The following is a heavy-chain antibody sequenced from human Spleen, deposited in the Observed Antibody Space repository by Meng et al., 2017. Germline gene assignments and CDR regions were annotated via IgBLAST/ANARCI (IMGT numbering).Heavy chain of an antibody. CDR3: ASLSTSWSGADY. Sequence: QLQLQQWGAGLLKASETLSLTCAVYGGSFSNYYWSWIRQPPGKGLEWIGEIHHSGSTNYNPSLKRRVTISVDTSKIQFSLKLSSVTAADTAVYYCASLSTSWSGADYWGQGTLVTVSS. D-gene: IGHD6-13*01. J-gene: IGHJ4*02. V-gene: IGHV4-34*01. CDR2: IHHSGST. CDR1: GGSFSNYY.